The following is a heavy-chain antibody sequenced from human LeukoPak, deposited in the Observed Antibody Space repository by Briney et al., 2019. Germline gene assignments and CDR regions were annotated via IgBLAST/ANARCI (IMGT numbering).Heavy chain of an antibody. D-gene: IGHD6-19*01. Sequence: GGSLRLSCAASGFTFSNHAMTWVRQAPGKGLEWVSTISGSGGSIYYADSVKGRFTISRDNSKNTLYLQINSLRAEDTALYYCAKGEDSSGWYPSYFDYWGQGTLVTVSS. CDR1: GFTFSNHA. CDR2: ISGSGGSI. J-gene: IGHJ4*02. CDR3: AKGEDSSGWYPSYFDY. V-gene: IGHV3-23*01.